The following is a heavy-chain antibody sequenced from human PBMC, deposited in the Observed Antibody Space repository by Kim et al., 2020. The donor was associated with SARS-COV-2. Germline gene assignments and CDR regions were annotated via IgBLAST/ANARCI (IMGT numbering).Heavy chain of an antibody. Sequence: SVKVSCKASGGTFSSYAISWVRQAPGQGLEWMGGIIPIFGTANYAQKFQGRVTITADESTSTAYMELSSLRSEDTAVYYCAAYDSSGYYLVMPTYYFDYWGQGTLVTVSS. CDR2: IIPIFGTA. J-gene: IGHJ4*02. CDR3: AAYDSSGYYLVMPTYYFDY. D-gene: IGHD3-22*01. CDR1: GGTFSSYA. V-gene: IGHV1-69*13.